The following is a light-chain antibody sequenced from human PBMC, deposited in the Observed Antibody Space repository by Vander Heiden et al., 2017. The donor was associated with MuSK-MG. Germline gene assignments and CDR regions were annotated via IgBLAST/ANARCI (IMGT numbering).Light chain of an antibody. V-gene: IGKV3-15*01. Sequence: EIVMTQSPATLSVSPGERATLSCRASQSVSSNLAWYQQNPGQAPRLLIYGASTRATGFPARFSGSRSGTKFTLTISSLQSADFAVYYCQQYDNWPLTFGGGTKVEIK. J-gene: IGKJ4*01. CDR2: GAS. CDR1: QSVSSN. CDR3: QQYDNWPLT.